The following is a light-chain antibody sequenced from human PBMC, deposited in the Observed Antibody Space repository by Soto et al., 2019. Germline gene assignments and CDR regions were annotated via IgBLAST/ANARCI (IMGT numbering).Light chain of an antibody. CDR2: GAS. CDR3: QQYGSSRT. CDR1: QSVSSY. Sequence: EIVLTQSPGTLSLSPGARAPLSCRARQSVSSYLAWYQQKPGQAPRLLIYGASSRATGIPDRFSGSGSGTDFTLTISRLEPEDFAVYYCQQYGSSRTFGQGTKVDIK. J-gene: IGKJ1*01. V-gene: IGKV3-20*01.